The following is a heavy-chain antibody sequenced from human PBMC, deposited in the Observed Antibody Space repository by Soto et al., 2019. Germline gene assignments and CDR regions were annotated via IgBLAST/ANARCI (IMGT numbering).Heavy chain of an antibody. CDR3: AREVDYDILTGLDYYYGMDV. J-gene: IGHJ6*02. V-gene: IGHV3-30-3*01. CDR1: GFTFSSYA. Sequence: GGSLRLSCAASGFTFSSYAMHWVRQAPGKGLEWVAVISYDGSNKYYADSVKGRFTISRDNSKNTLYLQMNSLRAEDTAVYYCAREVDYDILTGLDYYYGMDVWGQGTTVTVS. D-gene: IGHD3-9*01. CDR2: ISYDGSNK.